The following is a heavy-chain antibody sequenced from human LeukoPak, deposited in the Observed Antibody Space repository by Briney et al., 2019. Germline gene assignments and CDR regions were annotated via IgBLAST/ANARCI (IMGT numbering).Heavy chain of an antibody. Sequence: GGSLRLSCAASGFTFSSHAMSWVRQAPGMGLEWVAVISYDGSNKYYADSVKGRFTISRDNSKNTLYLQMNSLRAEDTAVYYCASEATDDAFDIWGQGTMVTVSS. CDR3: ASEATDDAFDI. D-gene: IGHD5-12*01. J-gene: IGHJ3*02. CDR2: ISYDGSNK. V-gene: IGHV3-30-3*01. CDR1: GFTFSSHA.